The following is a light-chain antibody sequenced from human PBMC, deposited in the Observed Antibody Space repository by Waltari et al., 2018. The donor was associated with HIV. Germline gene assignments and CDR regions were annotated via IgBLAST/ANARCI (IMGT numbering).Light chain of an antibody. CDR2: GNT. Sequence: QSVLPQPPSASGAPGQRITISCTWTHSNIGAGFDVPWYQHLPGKARKVLIYGNTNRPSGVPDRFSGSKSGTSASLAITGLQADDEGDYYCQSYDSSLRGHVFGSGTKVAV. CDR1: HSNIGAGFD. V-gene: IGLV1-40*01. CDR3: QSYDSSLRGHV. J-gene: IGLJ1*01.